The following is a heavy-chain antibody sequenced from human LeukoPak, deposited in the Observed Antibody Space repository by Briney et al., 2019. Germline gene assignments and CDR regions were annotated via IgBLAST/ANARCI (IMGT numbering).Heavy chain of an antibody. D-gene: IGHD3-16*01. Sequence: GGSLRLSCSASGFTFSSYALHWVRQAPGKGLEYVSAINNNGGTTYYADSVKGGFTISRDNSKNTLFLQMSSLRAEDTAVYYCVKDTSPSPYYFDYWGQGTLVTVSS. CDR2: INNNGGTT. CDR3: VKDTSPSPYYFDY. J-gene: IGHJ4*02. V-gene: IGHV3-64D*06. CDR1: GFTFSSYA.